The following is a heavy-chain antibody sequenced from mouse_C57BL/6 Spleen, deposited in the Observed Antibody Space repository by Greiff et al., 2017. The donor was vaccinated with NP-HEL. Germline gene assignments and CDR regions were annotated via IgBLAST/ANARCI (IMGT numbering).Heavy chain of an antibody. CDR3: GLGGRGAWFDY. CDR2: IDPSDSYT. Sequence: QVQLQQSGAELVMPGASVKLSCKASGYTFTSYWMHWVKQRPGQGLEWIGEIDPSDSYTNYNQKFKGKSTLTVDKSSSTAYMQLSSLTSEDSAVYYCGLGGRGAWFDYWGQGTLVTVSA. D-gene: IGHD3-3*01. V-gene: IGHV1-69*01. CDR1: GYTFTSYW. J-gene: IGHJ3*01.